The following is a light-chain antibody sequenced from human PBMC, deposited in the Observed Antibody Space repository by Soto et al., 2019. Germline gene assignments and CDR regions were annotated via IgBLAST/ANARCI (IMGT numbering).Light chain of an antibody. J-gene: IGKJ5*01. CDR3: QQYNNWPIT. V-gene: IGKV3-15*01. CDR2: GAS. Sequence: EIVMTQSPATLSVSPGERATLSCRASQSVSSNLAWYQQKPGQAPRLLIYGASTRATGIPARFSGSGSGTDFTLTISSLHSEDFAVYYCQQYNNWPITFGQGTRLEIK. CDR1: QSVSSN.